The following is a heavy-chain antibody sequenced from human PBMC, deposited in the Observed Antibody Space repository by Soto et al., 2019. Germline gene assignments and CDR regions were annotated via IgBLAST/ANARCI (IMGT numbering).Heavy chain of an antibody. J-gene: IGHJ6*02. V-gene: IGHV1-18*01. D-gene: IGHD1-26*01. CDR1: GYTFISYE. CDR2: VSPYNGDA. CDR3: ARDLIMRFQWVRVSSPQYSFYGMEV. Sequence: QAQLVQSGAEVRKPGASVKVSCRTSGYTFISYEITWVRQAPAQGFEWMGRVSPYNGDAKFANKFLSRVTLTPDTSPNSAYVALTSLRSDDTAVYYCARDLIMRFQWVRVSSPQYSFYGMEVWGQGTTVTVSS.